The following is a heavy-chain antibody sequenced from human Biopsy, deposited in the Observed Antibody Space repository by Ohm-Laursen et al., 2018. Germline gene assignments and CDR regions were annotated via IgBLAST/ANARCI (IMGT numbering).Heavy chain of an antibody. Sequence: GSSVKVSCKPSGYTFTAFSVHWLRQAPGQGLEWLGENIPILGTGNYAQKFQDRVTVAADTSTSTATMELRSLRSDDTAVYYCATKLTGYFHHWGQGTLVIVSS. CDR2: NIPILGTG. V-gene: IGHV1-69*06. CDR3: ATKLTGYFHH. D-gene: IGHD3-9*01. CDR1: GYTFTAFS. J-gene: IGHJ1*01.